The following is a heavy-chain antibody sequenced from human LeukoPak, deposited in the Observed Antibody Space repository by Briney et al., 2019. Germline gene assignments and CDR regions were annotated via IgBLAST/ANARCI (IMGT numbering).Heavy chain of an antibody. CDR1: GGSISSGSYY. CDR2: IYTSGST. Sequence: SETLSLTCTVSGGSISSGSYYWSWIRQPAGKGLEWVGRIYTSGSTNYNPSLKSRVTISVDTSKNRFSLKLSSVTAADTAVYYCARESVRGGPWRWFDPWGQGTLVTVSS. V-gene: IGHV4-61*02. J-gene: IGHJ5*02. D-gene: IGHD3-10*01. CDR3: ARESVRGGPWRWFDP.